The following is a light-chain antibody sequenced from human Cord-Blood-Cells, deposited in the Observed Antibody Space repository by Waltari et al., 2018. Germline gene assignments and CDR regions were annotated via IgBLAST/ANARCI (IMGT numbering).Light chain of an antibody. J-gene: IGLJ3*02. CDR2: LNSDGSH. V-gene: IGLV4-69*01. CDR1: SAHSSYA. Sequence: QLVLTQSPSASASLGASVKLTCTLRSAHSSYATACHPKQPEKGPRYLMKLNSDGSHSKGDGIPDRFSGSSSGAERYLTISSLQSEDEADYYCQTWGTGIGVFGGGTKLTVL. CDR3: QTWGTGIGV.